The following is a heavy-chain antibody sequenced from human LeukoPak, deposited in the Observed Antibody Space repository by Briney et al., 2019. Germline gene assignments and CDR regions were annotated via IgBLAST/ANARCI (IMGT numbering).Heavy chain of an antibody. CDR3: AKATWYCGGDCFAPPFDP. V-gene: IGHV3-23*01. CDR2: ISGSGGNT. D-gene: IGHD2-21*02. Sequence: GGSLRLSCAASGFTFSSYAMNWVRQAPGKGLEWVSAISGSGGNTHYADSVKGRFTISRDNSKNTLYLQMNSLRAEDTAVYYCAKATWYCGGDCFAPPFDPWGQGTLVTVSS. J-gene: IGHJ5*02. CDR1: GFTFSSYA.